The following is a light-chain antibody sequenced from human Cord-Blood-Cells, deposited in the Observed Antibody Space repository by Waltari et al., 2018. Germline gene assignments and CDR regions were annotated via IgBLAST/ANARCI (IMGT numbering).Light chain of an antibody. Sequence: SYELTLPPSVSVSPGQTATITCAGDALPKQYAYWYQQQPGQPPVLVIYKDSERPSGIPERFSGSSSGTTVTLTISGVQAEDEADYYCQSADSSGTWVFGGGTKLTVL. CDR1: ALPKQY. CDR3: QSADSSGTWV. J-gene: IGLJ3*02. CDR2: KDS. V-gene: IGLV3-25*03.